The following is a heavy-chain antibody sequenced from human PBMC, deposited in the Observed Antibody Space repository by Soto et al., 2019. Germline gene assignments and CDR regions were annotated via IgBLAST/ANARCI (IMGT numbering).Heavy chain of an antibody. V-gene: IGHV1-2*04. J-gene: IGHJ6*02. D-gene: IGHD6-13*01. CDR1: GDTFTGYY. Sequence: GASVKVSCKASGDTFTGYYIHWVRQAPGQGLEWMGWINPNSGGTNYAQKFQGWVTMTRDTSISTAYMELSRLRSDDTAVYYCARDSGGSSWYDYYDYDGMDVWGQGTTVTV. CDR3: ARDSGGSSWYDYYDYDGMDV. CDR2: INPNSGGT.